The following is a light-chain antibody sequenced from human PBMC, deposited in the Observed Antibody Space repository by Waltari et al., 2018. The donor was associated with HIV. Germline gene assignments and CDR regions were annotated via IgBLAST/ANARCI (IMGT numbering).Light chain of an antibody. V-gene: IGLV3-1*01. CDR3: QAWDSSTGV. CDR1: KLGDKY. Sequence: SYELTQPPSVSVSPGQTASITCSGDKLGDKYACWYQQKPGQSPVLAIYQDSKRPSGIPERFSGSNSGNTATLTISGTQAMDEADYYCQAWDSSTGVFGTGTNVTVL. J-gene: IGLJ1*01. CDR2: QDS.